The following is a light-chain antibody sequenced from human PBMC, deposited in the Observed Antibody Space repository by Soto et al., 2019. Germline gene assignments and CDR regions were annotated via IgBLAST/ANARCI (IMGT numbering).Light chain of an antibody. Sequence: DIQMTQSPSSLSASVGDRVTITCQASQAITNFLNWYQQKPGKAPKLLIYDASKLETGVPSRFSGARSGTDFTFTIGSLQPEEIATYYCQQGRAFGPGTKVDIK. V-gene: IGKV1-33*01. J-gene: IGKJ3*01. CDR3: QQGRA. CDR1: QAITNF. CDR2: DAS.